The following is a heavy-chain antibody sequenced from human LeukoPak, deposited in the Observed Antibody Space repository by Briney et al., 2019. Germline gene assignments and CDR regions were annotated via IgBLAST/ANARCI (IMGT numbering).Heavy chain of an antibody. D-gene: IGHD3-10*01. CDR1: GYSISSGYY. CDR3: ARAYYYGAGNS. J-gene: IGHJ4*02. V-gene: IGHV4-38-2*02. Sequence: SETLSLTCTVSGYSISSGYYWGWIRQPPGKGLEWIGSIYHSGSTYYNPSLKSRVTISVDTSKNQFSLKLSSVTAADTAVYYCARAYYYGAGNSWGQGTLVTVSS. CDR2: IYHSGST.